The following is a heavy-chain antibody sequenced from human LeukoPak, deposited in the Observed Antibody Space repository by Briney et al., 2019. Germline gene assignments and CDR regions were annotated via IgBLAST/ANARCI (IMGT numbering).Heavy chain of an antibody. CDR3: ARDRVRGNANPYFDY. D-gene: IGHD1-1*01. J-gene: IGHJ4*02. CDR1: GGSVSSGTYY. CDR2: IYYSGST. V-gene: IGHV4-61*01. Sequence: SETLSLTCTVSGGSVSSGTYYWSWLRQPPGKGLEWIGYIYYSGSTNYNPSLKRRVTITIDTSKNQFSLKLSSVTAADTAVYYCARDRVRGNANPYFDYWGQGTLVTVSS.